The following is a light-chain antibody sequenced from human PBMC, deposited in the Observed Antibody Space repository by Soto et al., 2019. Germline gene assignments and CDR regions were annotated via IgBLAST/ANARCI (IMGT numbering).Light chain of an antibody. J-gene: IGLJ3*02. CDR2: EGS. CDR1: SSDVGSYNL. V-gene: IGLV2-23*01. CDR3: GSHAGNSNLV. Sequence: QSALTQPASVSGSPGQSITISCTGTSSDVGSYNLVSWYQQHPGKAPKLMIYEGSKRPSGVSNRFSGSKSANTASLTVSGLQAEDEADYYCGSHAGNSNLVFGGGTKLTVL.